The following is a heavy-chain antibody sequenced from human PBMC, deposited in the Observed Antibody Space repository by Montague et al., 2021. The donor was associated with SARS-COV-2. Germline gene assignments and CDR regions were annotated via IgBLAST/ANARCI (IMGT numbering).Heavy chain of an antibody. CDR1: GFSLSTSGMC. Sequence: PALAKPTQTLTLTCTFSGFSLSTSGMCVSWIRQPPGKALEWLALIDWDDDKYYSTSLKTRLTISKDTSKNQVVLTMTSMDPVDTATYYCARMVTIFSLGGYYYYYGMDVWGQGTTVTVSS. D-gene: IGHD3-9*01. J-gene: IGHJ6*02. V-gene: IGHV2-70*01. CDR3: ARMVTIFSLGGYYYYYGMDV. CDR2: IDWDDDK.